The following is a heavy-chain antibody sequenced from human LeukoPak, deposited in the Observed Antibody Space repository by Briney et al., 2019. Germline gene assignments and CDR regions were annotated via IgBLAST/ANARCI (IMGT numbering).Heavy chain of an antibody. V-gene: IGHV4-39*07. J-gene: IGHJ4*02. Sequence: PSETLSLTCTASGGSISSSSYYWGWIRQPPGKGLEWIGSIYYSGSTYYNPSLKSRVTISVDTSKNQFSLKLSSVTAADTAVYYCASHQDEDYWGQGTLVTVSS. CDR1: GGSISSSSYY. CDR3: ASHQDEDY. CDR2: IYYSGST. D-gene: IGHD2-15*01.